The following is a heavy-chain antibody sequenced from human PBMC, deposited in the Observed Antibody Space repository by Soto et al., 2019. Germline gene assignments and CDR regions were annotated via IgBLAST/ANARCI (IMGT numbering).Heavy chain of an antibody. V-gene: IGHV1-58*01. D-gene: IGHD1-26*01. CDR3: AAEGSDSGSYYY. J-gene: IGHJ4*01. CDR2: IVVGSGNT. CDR1: GFTFTSAA. Sequence: SVKVSCKASGFTFTSAAVQWVRQARGQRLEWIGWIVVGSGNTNYAQKFQERVTITRDMSTSTAYMELSSLRSEDTAVYYCAAEGSDSGSYYYWGQGTLVTVS.